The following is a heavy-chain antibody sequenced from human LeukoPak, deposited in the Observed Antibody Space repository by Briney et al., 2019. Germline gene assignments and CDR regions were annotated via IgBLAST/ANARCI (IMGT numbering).Heavy chain of an antibody. CDR3: AKAYSSGWKGYFQH. J-gene: IGHJ1*01. CDR2: IWYGGSNK. CDR1: GFTFSSYG. D-gene: IGHD6-19*01. Sequence: GRSLRLSCAASGFTFSSYGMHWVRQAPGKGLEWVAVIWYGGSNKYYADSVKGRFTISRDNSKNTLYLQMNSLRAEDTAVYYCAKAYSSGWKGYFQHWGQGTLVTVSS. V-gene: IGHV3-33*06.